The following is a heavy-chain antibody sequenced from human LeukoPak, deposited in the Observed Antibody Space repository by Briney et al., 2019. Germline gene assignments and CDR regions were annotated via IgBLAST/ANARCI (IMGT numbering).Heavy chain of an antibody. CDR2: IRYDGSNK. Sequence: GGSLRLSCAASGFTFSSYGMHWVCQAPGKGLEWVAFIRYDGSNKYYADSVKGQFTISRDNSKNTLYLQMNSLRAEDTAVYYCAKDKRMGYYYYYGMDVWGQGTTVTVSS. CDR1: GFTFSSYG. J-gene: IGHJ6*02. V-gene: IGHV3-30*02. D-gene: IGHD2-8*01. CDR3: AKDKRMGYYYYYGMDV.